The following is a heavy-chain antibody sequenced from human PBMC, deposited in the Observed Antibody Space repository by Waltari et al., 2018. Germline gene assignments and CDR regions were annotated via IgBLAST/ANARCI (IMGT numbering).Heavy chain of an antibody. CDR2: IKHSGST. J-gene: IGHJ3*02. D-gene: IGHD3-10*01. CDR3: ARGPVGVWAHTFDI. V-gene: IGHV4-34*01. Sequence: QVQLQQWGAGLLKPSETLSLTCAVYGGSFSGYYWSWIRQPPGKGLEWIGEIKHSGSTTYTPALRIRVTISVDTSKNQFSLKRSSVTAADTAVYYCARGPVGVWAHTFDIWGQGTMVTVSS. CDR1: GGSFSGYY.